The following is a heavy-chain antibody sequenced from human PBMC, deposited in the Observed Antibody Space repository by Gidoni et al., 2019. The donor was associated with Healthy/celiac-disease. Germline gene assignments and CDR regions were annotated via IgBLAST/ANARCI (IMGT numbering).Heavy chain of an antibody. V-gene: IGHV3-53*02. CDR2: IYSGGST. D-gene: IGHD3-22*01. Sequence: EVQLVETGGGLIPPGGSLRLSCAASGSTVSSNYMSWVRQAPGKGLEWVSVIYSGGSTYYADSVKGRFTISRDNSKNTLYLQMNSRRAEDTAVYYCARELDSSGYLRAFDIWGQGTMVTVSS. CDR3: ARELDSSGYLRAFDI. CDR1: GSTVSSNY. J-gene: IGHJ3*02.